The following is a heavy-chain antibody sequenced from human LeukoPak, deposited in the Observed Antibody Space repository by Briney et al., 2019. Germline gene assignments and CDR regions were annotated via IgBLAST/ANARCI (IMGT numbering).Heavy chain of an antibody. CDR2: IYYSGST. CDR3: ARDGYSGNDGL. Sequence: SETLSLTCTVSGGSISSYYGSWIRQPPGKGLEWIGYIYYSGSTNYNPSLKSRVTISVDTSKNQFSLKLSSVTAADTAVYYCARDGYSGNDGLWGQGTLVTVSS. CDR1: GGSISSYY. J-gene: IGHJ4*02. V-gene: IGHV4-59*01. D-gene: IGHD5-12*01.